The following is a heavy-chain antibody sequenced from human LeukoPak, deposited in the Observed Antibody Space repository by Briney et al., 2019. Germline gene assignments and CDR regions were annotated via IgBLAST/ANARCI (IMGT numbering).Heavy chain of an antibody. CDR1: GFTVSSNY. CDR3: ARITMVRGAVIDY. CDR2: IYSGGST. V-gene: IGHV3-66*01. D-gene: IGHD3-10*01. Sequence: GGSLRLSCAASGFTVSSNYMSWVRQAPRKGLEWVSVIYSGGSTYYADSVKGRFTISRDNSKNTLYLQMNSLRAEDTAVYYCARITMVRGAVIDYWGQGTLVTVSS. J-gene: IGHJ4*02.